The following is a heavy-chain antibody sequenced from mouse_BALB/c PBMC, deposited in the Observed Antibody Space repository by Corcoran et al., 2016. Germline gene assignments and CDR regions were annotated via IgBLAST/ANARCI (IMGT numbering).Heavy chain of an antibody. CDR2: INTYTGEP. CDR1: GYTFTNYG. CDR3: ARGYYGNYGAMDY. D-gene: IGHD2-1*01. V-gene: IGHV9-1*02. Sequence: QIQLVQSGPELKKPGETVKISCKASGYTFTNYGMNWVKQAPGKGLKWMGWINTYTGEPTYADDFKGRFAFSLETSASTAYLQINNLKNEDMATYFCARGYYGNYGAMDYWGQGTSVTVSS. J-gene: IGHJ4*01.